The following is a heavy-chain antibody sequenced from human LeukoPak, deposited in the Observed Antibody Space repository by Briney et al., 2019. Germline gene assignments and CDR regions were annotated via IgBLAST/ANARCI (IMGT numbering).Heavy chain of an antibody. CDR1: GYTFTGYY. CDR2: INPNSGGT. Sequence: ASVKVSCKASGYTFTGYYMHWVRQAPGQGLEWMGWINPNSGGTNYAQKFQGRVTMTEDTSTDTAYMELSSLRSEDTAVYYCATDIRYYDSSGSDDYWGQGTLVTVSS. CDR3: ATDIRYYDSSGSDDY. J-gene: IGHJ4*02. D-gene: IGHD3-22*01. V-gene: IGHV1-2*02.